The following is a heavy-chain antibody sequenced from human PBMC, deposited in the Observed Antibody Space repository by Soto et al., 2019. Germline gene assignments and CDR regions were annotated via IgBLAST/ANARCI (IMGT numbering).Heavy chain of an antibody. CDR3: ARHGNSLWGSYLPDDY. CDR1: GGSISSYY. D-gene: IGHD3-16*02. Sequence: SETLSLTCTVSGGSISSYYWSWIRQPPGKGLEWIGYIYYSGSTNYNPSLKSRVTISVDTSKNQFSLKLSSVTAADTAVYYCARHGNSLWGSYLPDDYWGQGTLVTVSS. J-gene: IGHJ4*02. V-gene: IGHV4-59*08. CDR2: IYYSGST.